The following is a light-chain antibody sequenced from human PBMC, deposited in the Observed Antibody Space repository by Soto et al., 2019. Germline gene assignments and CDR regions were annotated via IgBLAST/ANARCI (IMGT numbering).Light chain of an antibody. J-gene: IGKJ2*01. V-gene: IGKV3-11*01. CDR3: QQRSNWGGT. CDR1: QSVSSY. Sequence: EIVLTQSPATLSLSPGERATLSCRASQSVSSYLAWYQQKPGQAPRLLIYDASNRATGIPARFSGGGSGTDFTLTISSLEPEDFAVYYCQQRSNWGGTFGQGTKLEIK. CDR2: DAS.